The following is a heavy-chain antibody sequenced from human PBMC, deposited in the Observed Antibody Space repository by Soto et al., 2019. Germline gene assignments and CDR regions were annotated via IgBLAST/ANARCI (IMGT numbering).Heavy chain of an antibody. Sequence: QVQLQESGPGLVKPSQTLSLTCTVSGGSISSGGYYWSWIRQHPGKGLEWIGYIYYSGRTYYNPSLQRRVTISVDTSKNQFSLKLSSVTAADTAVYYCARGGYCSGGSCYSDEYFQHWGQGTLVTVSS. CDR3: ARGGYCSGGSCYSDEYFQH. V-gene: IGHV4-31*03. D-gene: IGHD2-15*01. CDR1: GGSISSGGYY. CDR2: IYYSGRT. J-gene: IGHJ1*01.